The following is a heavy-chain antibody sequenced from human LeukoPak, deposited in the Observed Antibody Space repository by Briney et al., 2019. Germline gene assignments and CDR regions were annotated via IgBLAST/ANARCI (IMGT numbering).Heavy chain of an antibody. CDR3: ARRGAYYDSSGYYD. CDR2: ISYDGSNK. Sequence: PGRSLRLSCAASGFTFNSYAMHWVRQAPGKDLEWVALISYDGSNKYYADSVKGRFTISRDNSKNTLYLQMNSLRAEDTAVYYCARRGAYYDSSGYYDWGQGTLVTVSS. V-gene: IGHV3-30-3*01. D-gene: IGHD3-22*01. CDR1: GFTFNSYA. J-gene: IGHJ4*02.